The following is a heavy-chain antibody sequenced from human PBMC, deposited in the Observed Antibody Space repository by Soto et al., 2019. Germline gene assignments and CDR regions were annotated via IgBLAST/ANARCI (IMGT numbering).Heavy chain of an antibody. CDR3: AADIPSQGSGEFDF. Sequence: GGSLRLSCSASGFSFTNAWISWVRQAPGKGLERVGHIKGRIDGEATDYAAPVKGRVTFSRDYSRNAVYLQVNSLRTDDTAVYYCAADIPSQGSGEFDFWGQGT. CDR2: IKGRIDGEAT. V-gene: IGHV3-15*07. D-gene: IGHD6-19*01. CDR1: GFSFTNAW. J-gene: IGHJ4*02.